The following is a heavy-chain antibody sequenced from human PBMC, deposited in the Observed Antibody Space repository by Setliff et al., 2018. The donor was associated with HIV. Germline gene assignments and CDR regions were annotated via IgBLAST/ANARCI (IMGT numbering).Heavy chain of an antibody. J-gene: IGHJ4*02. Sequence: PGGSLRLSCAASEFTFSSYAMHWVRQAPGKGLEWVAFIRYDGSNKYYADSVKGRFTISRDNSKNTLYLQMNSLRAEDTAVYYCAKEDLPILDYWGQGTLVTVSS. CDR2: IRYDGSNK. CDR3: AKEDLPILDY. V-gene: IGHV3-30*02. CDR1: EFTFSSYA. D-gene: IGHD2-21*01.